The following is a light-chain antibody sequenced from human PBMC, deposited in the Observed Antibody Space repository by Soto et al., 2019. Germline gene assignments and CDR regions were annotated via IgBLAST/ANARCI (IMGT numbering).Light chain of an antibody. CDR2: DAS. J-gene: IGKJ4*01. Sequence: DIQMTQSPSTLSASVGDTVTITCRASHSISRWLAWYQQKPGKAPKFLIRDASSLESGVPSRFSGSGSGTEFTLTINSLQPDDFATYYCQRYNSIGITFGGATKVDIK. CDR1: HSISRW. V-gene: IGKV1-5*01. CDR3: QRYNSIGIT.